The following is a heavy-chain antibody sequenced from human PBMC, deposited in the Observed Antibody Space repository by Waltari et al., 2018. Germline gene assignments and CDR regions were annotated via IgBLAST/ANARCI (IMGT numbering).Heavy chain of an antibody. CDR2: VSGNKCHT. D-gene: IGHD3-3*01. V-gene: IGHV1-18*01. CDR3: ARERHRLMEEGYLMALDP. J-gene: IGHJ5*02. Sequence: QVQLVQSGAEVKKPGASVKVSCKASGYSFSDYGISWVRQAPGQGLEWMGWVSGNKCHTNHAQKFQGRLIMTEDTSATTVYMELTYLTSDDTSVYYCARERHRLMEEGYLMALDPWGQGTLVTVSS. CDR1: GYSFSDYG.